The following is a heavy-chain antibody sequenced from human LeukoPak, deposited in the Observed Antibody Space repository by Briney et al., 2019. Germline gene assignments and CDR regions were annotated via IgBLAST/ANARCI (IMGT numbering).Heavy chain of an antibody. CDR3: ASADYGGFDY. CDR1: GFTFGTYN. J-gene: IGHJ4*02. V-gene: IGHV3-21*01. CDR2: ISSSSSYI. D-gene: IGHD4/OR15-4a*01. Sequence: GGSLRLSCAASGFTFGTYNMNWVRQAPGKGLEWVSSISSSSSYIYYADSVKGRFTISRDNAKNSPYLQMNSLRAEDTAVYYCASADYGGFDYWGQGTLVTVSS.